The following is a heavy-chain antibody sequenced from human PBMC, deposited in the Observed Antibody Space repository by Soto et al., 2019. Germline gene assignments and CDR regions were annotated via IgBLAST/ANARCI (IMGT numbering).Heavy chain of an antibody. V-gene: IGHV3-30*18. Sequence: QVQLVESGGGVVQPGRSLRLSCAASGFRDGFPFSDYDMHWVRQAPGKGLEGVARISFDGSTKNYVDSVEGRFTISRDNSRDTLFLQMDSLRPADTAVYYCAKNSFSGSKRILDSWGQGTLVTVSS. CDR1: GFRDGFPFSDYD. D-gene: IGHD1-26*01. J-gene: IGHJ4*02. CDR3: AKNSFSGSKRILDS. CDR2: ISFDGSTK.